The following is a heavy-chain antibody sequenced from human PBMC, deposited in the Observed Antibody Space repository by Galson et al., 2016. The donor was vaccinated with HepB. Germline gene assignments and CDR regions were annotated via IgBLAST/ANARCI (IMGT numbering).Heavy chain of an antibody. V-gene: IGHV3-23*01. CDR2: IGVYDYAR. D-gene: IGHD2-21*01. J-gene: IGHJ4*02. Sequence: SLRLSCAASGFTFSAFALNWVRQTPGKGLEWVARIGVYDYARCYADSVRGRFTISRDNFKNILYLEMNGLRAEDTALYYCAMKKGFVARGRDSFDYWGQGTLVTVSS. CDR1: GFTFSAFA. CDR3: AMKKGFVARGRDSFDY.